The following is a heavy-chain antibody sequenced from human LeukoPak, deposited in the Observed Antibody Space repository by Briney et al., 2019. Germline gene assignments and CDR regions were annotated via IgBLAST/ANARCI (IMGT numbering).Heavy chain of an antibody. D-gene: IGHD2-2*01. Sequence: SVKGRFTISRDYAKNSLYLQMNSLRAEDTAVYYCARDRYCTTPSCYSSPFDTWYFDLWGRGTLVTVSS. V-gene: IGHV3-48*01. CDR3: ARDRYCTTPSCYSSPFDTWYFDL. J-gene: IGHJ2*01.